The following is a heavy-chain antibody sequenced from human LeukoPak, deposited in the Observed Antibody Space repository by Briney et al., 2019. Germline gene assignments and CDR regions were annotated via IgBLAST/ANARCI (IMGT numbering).Heavy chain of an antibody. CDR3: AREYGWLQFAPTHGLYVD. D-gene: IGHD5-24*01. CDR1: GYTFTSYA. V-gene: IGHV1-69*13. Sequence: ASVKVSCKASGYTFTSYAMHWVRQAPGQGLEWMGGIIPIFGTANYAQKFQGRVTITADESTSTAYMELSSLRSEDTAVYYCAREYGWLQFAPTHGLYVDWGQGTLVTVSS. CDR2: IIPIFGTA. J-gene: IGHJ4*02.